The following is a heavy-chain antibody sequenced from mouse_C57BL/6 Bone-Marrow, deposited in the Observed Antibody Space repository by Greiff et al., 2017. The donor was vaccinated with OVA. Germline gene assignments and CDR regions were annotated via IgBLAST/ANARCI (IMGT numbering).Heavy chain of an antibody. CDR1: GYTFTDYN. Sequence: VQLKESGPELVKPGASVKMSCKASGYTFTDYNMHWVKQSHGKSLEWIGYINPNNGGTSYNQKFKGKATLTVNKSSSTAYMQLRSLTSEDSAVYYCAKDGSSWDYFDYWGQGTTLTVSS. V-gene: IGHV1-22*01. CDR2: INPNNGGT. CDR3: AKDGSSWDYFDY. D-gene: IGHD1-1*01. J-gene: IGHJ2*01.